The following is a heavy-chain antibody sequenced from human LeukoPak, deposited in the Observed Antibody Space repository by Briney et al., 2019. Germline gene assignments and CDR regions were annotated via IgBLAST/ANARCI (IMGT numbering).Heavy chain of an antibody. CDR1: GFTVSSDY. V-gene: IGHV3-53*01. J-gene: IGHJ4*02. CDR3: VKGGWPYYFDY. CDR2: IYTGGST. Sequence: GGSLRLSCAASGFTVSSDYMSWVRQAPGKGLEWVSVIYTGGSTFYADSVKGRFTISRDNSKNTLYLQMNSLRAEDTAVYYCVKGGWPYYFDYWGQGTLVTVSS. D-gene: IGHD6-19*01.